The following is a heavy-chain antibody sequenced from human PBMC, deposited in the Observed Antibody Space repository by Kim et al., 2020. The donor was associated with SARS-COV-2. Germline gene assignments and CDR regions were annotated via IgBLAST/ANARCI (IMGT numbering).Heavy chain of an antibody. Sequence: RYTPSLQGQVTISADKSISTAYLQWSSLKASDTAMYYCARLGYDGAPFDIWGQGTMVTVSS. V-gene: IGHV5-51*01. CDR3: ARLGYDGAPFDI. D-gene: IGHD2-8*01. J-gene: IGHJ3*02.